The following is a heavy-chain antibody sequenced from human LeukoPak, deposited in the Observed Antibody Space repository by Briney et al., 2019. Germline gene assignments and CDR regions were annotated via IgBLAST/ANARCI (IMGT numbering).Heavy chain of an antibody. CDR2: ISPDGSAE. V-gene: IGHV3-7*01. CDR1: GFAFSSYW. J-gene: IGHJ4*02. Sequence: GGSLRLSCVASGFAFSSYWMSWVHQAPGKGLELVANISPDGSAEDYVDSVRGRIAISRDNAKRSLYLQMNSLSPEDTAVFYCANQAYSQFDYWGQGTLVRVSS. CDR3: ANQAYSQFDY. D-gene: IGHD4-11*01.